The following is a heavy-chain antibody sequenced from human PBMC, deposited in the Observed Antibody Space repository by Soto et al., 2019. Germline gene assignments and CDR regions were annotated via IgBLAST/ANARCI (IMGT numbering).Heavy chain of an antibody. V-gene: IGHV3-21*01. CDR2: ISSSSSYI. D-gene: IGHD2-2*01. Sequence: GGSLRLSCAACGFTFSSYSMNWVRQAPGKGLEWVSSISSSSSYIYYADSVKGRFTISRDNAKNSLYLQMNSLRAEDTAVYYCARDRDIVVVPVTAYYYYGMDVWGQGTTVTVSS. CDR1: GFTFSSYS. J-gene: IGHJ6*02. CDR3: ARDRDIVVVPVTAYYYYGMDV.